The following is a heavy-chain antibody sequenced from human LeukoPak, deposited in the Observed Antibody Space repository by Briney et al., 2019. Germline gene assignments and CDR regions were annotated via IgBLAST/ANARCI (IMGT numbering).Heavy chain of an antibody. Sequence: ASVKVSCKASGYTFTGYYMHWVRQVPGQGLEWMGWINPNSGGTNYAQKLQGRVTMTRDTSISTAYMELSRLRSDDTAVYYCASEPKLRRPYYYYYMDVWGKGTTVTVSS. CDR3: ASEPKLRRPYYYYYMDV. CDR1: GYTFTGYY. J-gene: IGHJ6*03. D-gene: IGHD5-24*01. V-gene: IGHV1-2*02. CDR2: INPNSGGT.